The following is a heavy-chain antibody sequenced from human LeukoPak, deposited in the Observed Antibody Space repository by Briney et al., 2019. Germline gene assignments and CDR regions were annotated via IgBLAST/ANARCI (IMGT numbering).Heavy chain of an antibody. CDR2: FYSTGST. CDR3: ARAGYYHRAFDY. J-gene: IGHJ4*02. D-gene: IGHD3-10*01. Sequence: PSETLSLTCTVSGGSISSGDYYWSWIRQPPGKGLEWIGYFYSTGSTYYNPSLKSRVTISVDMSRNQFSLKLSSVIAADTAVYYCARAGYYHRAFDYWGQGTLVTVSS. CDR1: GGSISSGDYY. V-gene: IGHV4-30-4*01.